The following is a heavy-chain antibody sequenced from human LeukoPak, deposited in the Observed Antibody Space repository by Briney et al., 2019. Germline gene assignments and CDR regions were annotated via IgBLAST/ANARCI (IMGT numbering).Heavy chain of an antibody. CDR2: IYHSGST. Sequence: SETLSLTCAVSGGSISSGGYSWSWIRQPPGKGLEWIGYIYHSGSTYYNPSLKSRVTISVGRSKNQFSLKLSSVTAADTAVYYCARDGGDLGYCSGGSCYSVAFDIWGQGTMVTVSS. D-gene: IGHD2-15*01. V-gene: IGHV4-30-2*01. J-gene: IGHJ3*02. CDR3: ARDGGDLGYCSGGSCYSVAFDI. CDR1: GGSISSGGYS.